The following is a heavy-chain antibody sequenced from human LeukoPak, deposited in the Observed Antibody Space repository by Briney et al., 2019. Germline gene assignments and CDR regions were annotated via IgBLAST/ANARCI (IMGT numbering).Heavy chain of an antibody. V-gene: IGHV4-59*11. D-gene: IGHD2-2*01. CDR1: GGSISSHY. J-gene: IGHJ3*02. CDR2: IYYSGST. CDR3: ARWVVVVPASAFDI. Sequence: SETLSLTCTVSGGSISSHYWSWIRQPPGKGLEWIGYIYYSGSTNYNPSLKSRVTISVDTSKNQFSLKLSSVAAADTAVYYCARWVVVVPASAFDIWGQGTMVTVSS.